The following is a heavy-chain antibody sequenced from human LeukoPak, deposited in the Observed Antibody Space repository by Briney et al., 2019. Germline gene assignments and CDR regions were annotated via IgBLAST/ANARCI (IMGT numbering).Heavy chain of an antibody. J-gene: IGHJ4*02. V-gene: IGHV4-39*01. CDR3: ARPYDFWSGYLYY. Sequence: TSETLSLTCTVSGGSTSSSSYYWGWIRQPPGKGLEWIGSIYYSGTTYYNPSLKSRVTISVDPSKNQFSLKLSSVTAADTAVYYCARPYDFWSGYLYYWGQGTLVTVSS. D-gene: IGHD3-3*01. CDR2: IYYSGTT. CDR1: GGSTSSSSYY.